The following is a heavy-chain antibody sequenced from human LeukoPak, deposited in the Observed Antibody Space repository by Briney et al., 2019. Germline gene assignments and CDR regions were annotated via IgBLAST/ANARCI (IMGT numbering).Heavy chain of an antibody. Sequence: GGSLRLSCAASGFSFSSYCMTWVRQAPGKGLEWVANIKEDGSEKYYVDSVEGRFTISRDNAKNSLFLQMNSLRAEDTAVYYCARDKRGHHYWGQGTLVTVSS. D-gene: IGHD2-15*01. CDR3: ARDKRGHHY. CDR2: IKEDGSEK. J-gene: IGHJ4*02. CDR1: GFSFSSYC. V-gene: IGHV3-7*01.